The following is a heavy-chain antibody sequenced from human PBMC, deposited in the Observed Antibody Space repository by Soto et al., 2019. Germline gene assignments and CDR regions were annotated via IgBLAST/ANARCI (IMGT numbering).Heavy chain of an antibody. Sequence: QVQLVQSGAEVKKPGSSVKVSCKASGGTFNNYVVNWVRQAPGQGLEGMGGILPIFATANYAQKFQGRVTITADKSTSTAYMELTSLRSEDTAVYYCAGRCDSTTCLGHFDYWGQGTLVTVAS. V-gene: IGHV1-69*06. CDR1: GGTFNNYV. CDR2: ILPIFATA. J-gene: IGHJ4*02. D-gene: IGHD2-2*01. CDR3: AGRCDSTTCLGHFDY.